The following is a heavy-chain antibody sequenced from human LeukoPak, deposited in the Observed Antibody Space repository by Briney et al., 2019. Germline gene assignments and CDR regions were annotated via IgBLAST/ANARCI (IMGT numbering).Heavy chain of an antibody. CDR2: ISWNSGSI. CDR1: KFAFDDYA. Sequence: SLRLSCAASKFAFDDYAMHWVRQAPGKGLEWVSGISWNSGSIGYADSVKGRFTISRDNAKNSLYLQMNSLRAEDTALYYCAKDMRSFGNYIDYWGQGTLVTVSS. V-gene: IGHV3-9*01. J-gene: IGHJ4*02. D-gene: IGHD3-16*01. CDR3: AKDMRSFGNYIDY.